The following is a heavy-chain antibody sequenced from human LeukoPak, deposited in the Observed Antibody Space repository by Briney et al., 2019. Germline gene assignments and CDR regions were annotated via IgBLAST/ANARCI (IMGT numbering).Heavy chain of an antibody. Sequence: SETLSLTCTVSVDSISSSSYSWGWIRQPPGKGLEWIGIIYYSGSTYYNPSLKSRVTISVDTSKNQFSLRLSSVTAADTAVYYCAESRRRIETFDYWGQGTLVTVSS. CDR2: IYYSGST. CDR3: AESRRRIETFDY. J-gene: IGHJ4*02. D-gene: IGHD5-24*01. CDR1: VDSISSSSYS. V-gene: IGHV4-39*01.